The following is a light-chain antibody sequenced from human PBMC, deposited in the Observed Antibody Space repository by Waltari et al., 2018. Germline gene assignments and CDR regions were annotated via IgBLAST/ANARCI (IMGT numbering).Light chain of an antibody. Sequence: QSLLTQSPSASGTPGQSVSISCSGSSSHIRNNHVTWYQPFPGTAPRLLIYDTDRRPSGVPERFSASKSGTSASLAISGLRSEDEADYYCAAWDDSRSVVFGGGTRLTVL. CDR2: DTD. V-gene: IGLV1-47*01. J-gene: IGLJ2*01. CDR3: AAWDDSRSVV. CDR1: SSHIRNNH.